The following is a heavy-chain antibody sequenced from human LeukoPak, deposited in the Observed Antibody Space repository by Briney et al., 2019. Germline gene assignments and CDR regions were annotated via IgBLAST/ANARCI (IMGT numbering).Heavy chain of an antibody. Sequence: SETLSLTCTGSGGSISSGDYYWSWIRQPPGKGLEWIGYIFYTGSTYYNPSLKSRVTISVDTSKNQFSLRLSSVTAADTAVYYCASLAYYSFDYWGQGTLVTVSS. J-gene: IGHJ4*02. D-gene: IGHD2-21*01. CDR2: IFYTGST. V-gene: IGHV4-30-4*01. CDR1: GGSISSGDYY. CDR3: ASLAYYSFDY.